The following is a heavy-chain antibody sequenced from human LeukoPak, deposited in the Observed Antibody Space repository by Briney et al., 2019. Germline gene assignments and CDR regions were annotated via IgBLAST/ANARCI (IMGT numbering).Heavy chain of an antibody. V-gene: IGHV4-39*07. CDR3: ARDVAGNTFDY. Sequence: SETLSLTCTVSGASISSGKYYWGWIRQPPGKGLEWLGSIYYSGDTYNNPPLKSRVTISVDTAKSQFSLRLTSMTAADTAVYYCARDVAGNTFDYWGQGTLVTVSS. CDR2: IYYSGDT. D-gene: IGHD5-12*01. CDR1: GASISSGKYY. J-gene: IGHJ4*02.